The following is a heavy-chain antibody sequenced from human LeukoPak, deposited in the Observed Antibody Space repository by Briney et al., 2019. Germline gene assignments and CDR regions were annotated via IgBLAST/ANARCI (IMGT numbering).Heavy chain of an antibody. CDR3: ARVGRIYDILTGYHYYFDY. Sequence: SETLSLTCAVYGGSFSNYYWSWIRQPPGKGLDWIAEINHSESTDYNPSLKSRVTISVDTSKKQFSLELSSVTAADTAVYYCARVGRIYDILTGYHYYFDYWGQGTLVTVSS. CDR2: INHSEST. J-gene: IGHJ4*02. CDR1: GGSFSNYY. V-gene: IGHV4-34*01. D-gene: IGHD3-9*01.